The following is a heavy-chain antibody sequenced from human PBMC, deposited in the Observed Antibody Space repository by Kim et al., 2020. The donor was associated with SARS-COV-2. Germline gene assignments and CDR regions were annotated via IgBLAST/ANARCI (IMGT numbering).Heavy chain of an antibody. Sequence: SVKVSCKASGGTFSSYAISWVRQAPGQGLEWMGGIIPIFGTANYAQKFQGRLTITADESTSTAYMELSSLRSEDTAVYYCARGSLAAAGQTYFDYWGQGTLVTVSS. CDR1: GGTFSSYA. J-gene: IGHJ4*02. CDR3: ARGSLAAAGQTYFDY. V-gene: IGHV1-69*13. CDR2: IIPIFGTA. D-gene: IGHD6-13*01.